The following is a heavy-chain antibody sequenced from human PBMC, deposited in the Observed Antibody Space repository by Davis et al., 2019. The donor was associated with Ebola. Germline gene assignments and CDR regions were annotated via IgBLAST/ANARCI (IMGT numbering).Heavy chain of an antibody. J-gene: IGHJ4*02. Sequence: GESLKISCAASGFTFSSYAMSWVRQAPGKGLEWVSAISGSGGSTYYADSVKGRFTISRDNSKNTLYLQMNSLRAEDTAVYYCAKDLWEILEWLSLFDYWGQGTLVTVSS. CDR1: GFTFSSYA. CDR3: AKDLWEILEWLSLFDY. D-gene: IGHD3-3*01. CDR2: ISGSGGST. V-gene: IGHV3-23*01.